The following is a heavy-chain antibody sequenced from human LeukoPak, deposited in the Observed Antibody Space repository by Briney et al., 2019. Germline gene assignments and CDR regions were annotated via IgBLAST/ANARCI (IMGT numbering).Heavy chain of an antibody. CDR3: ARGGSYFDY. Sequence: GASLQISCEGSGYIFTSYWIGCVRQLPGKGLEWMWIIYPGDSDTRYSPSFQGQVTISADKSISTAYLQWSSLKASDTAMYYCARGGSYFDYWGQGTLVTVSS. V-gene: IGHV5-51*01. J-gene: IGHJ4*02. CDR2: IYPGDSDT. CDR1: GYIFTSYW.